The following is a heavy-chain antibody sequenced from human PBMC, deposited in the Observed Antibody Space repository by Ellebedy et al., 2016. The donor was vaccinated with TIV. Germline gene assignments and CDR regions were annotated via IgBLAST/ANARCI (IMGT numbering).Heavy chain of an antibody. CDR2: ISYDGSAT. J-gene: IGHJ4*02. V-gene: IGHV3-30*04. CDR1: GFTFSNYA. Sequence: GESLKISCAASGFTFSNYAIQWVRQAPGQGLDLVSVISYDGSATYYADSVKGRFTISRDNSKTTLYLQMNSLRAEDTALYYCAREGYTSGTIGDLDYWGQGTLVTVSS. CDR3: AREGYTSGTIGDLDY. D-gene: IGHD1-14*01.